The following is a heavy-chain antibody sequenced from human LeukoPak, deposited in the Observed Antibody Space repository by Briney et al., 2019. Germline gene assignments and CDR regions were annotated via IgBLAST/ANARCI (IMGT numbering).Heavy chain of an antibody. D-gene: IGHD1-26*01. CDR3: ARVYYGSNGYLDY. CDR1: GGSISSSRYY. J-gene: IGHJ4*02. CDR2: IFYSGST. V-gene: IGHV4-39*07. Sequence: PPETLSLTCTVSGGSISSSRYYWGWIRQPPGKGLEWIGSIFYSGSTYYNPSLKSRVTLSVHTSKNQFSLKVSSVTAADTAVYYCARVYYGSNGYLDYWGQGTLVTVSS.